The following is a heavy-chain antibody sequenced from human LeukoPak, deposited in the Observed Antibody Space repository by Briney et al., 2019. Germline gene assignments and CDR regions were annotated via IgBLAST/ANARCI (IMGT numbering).Heavy chain of an antibody. D-gene: IGHD4-17*01. CDR1: GFTFNSYW. V-gene: IGHV3-7*01. Sequence: PGGSLRLSCAASGFTFNSYWMSWVRQPPGKGLEWVANIKQDGSEEYYVDSVKGRFTISRDNAKNSLILQMNNLRAEDTAVYYCARMTTVTTEGIWGQGTMVTVSS. CDR2: IKQDGSEE. CDR3: ARMTTVTTEGI. J-gene: IGHJ3*02.